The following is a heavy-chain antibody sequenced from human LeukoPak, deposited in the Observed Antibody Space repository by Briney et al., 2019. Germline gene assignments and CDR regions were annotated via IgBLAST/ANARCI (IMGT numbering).Heavy chain of an antibody. D-gene: IGHD3-10*01. CDR1: GLAFTSYA. J-gene: IGHJ3*02. V-gene: IGHV3-23*01. CDR3: ARDYGAGIYGAFDI. CDR2: LSATGIST. Sequence: GGSLRLSCAASGLAFTSYAMSWVRQAPGKGLEWVSGLSATGISTYYADSVKGRFTISRDNSKNTLYMQMNSLRAEDTAVYYCARDYGAGIYGAFDIWGQGTMVTVSS.